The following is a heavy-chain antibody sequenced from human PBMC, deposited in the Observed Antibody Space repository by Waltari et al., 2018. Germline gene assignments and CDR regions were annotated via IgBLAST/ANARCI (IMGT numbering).Heavy chain of an antibody. J-gene: IGHJ4*02. V-gene: IGHV6-1*01. CDR3: TRGDGYTGFDY. D-gene: IGHD5-12*01. Sequence: QVQLQQSGPGLVKPSQTLSLTCAITGDSVSSNSAAWHWIRQSPSRGLEWLGRTYYRSKWYNDYAVSVKSRITINPDTSRNQFSLQLNSVISEDTAVYYCTRGDGYTGFDYWGQGTLVTVSS. CDR2: TYYRSKWYN. CDR1: GDSVSSNSAA.